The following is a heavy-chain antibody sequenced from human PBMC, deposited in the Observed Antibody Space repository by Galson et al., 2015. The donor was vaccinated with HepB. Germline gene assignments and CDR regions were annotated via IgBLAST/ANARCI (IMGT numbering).Heavy chain of an antibody. CDR1: GFTFRSYT. CDR3: AKTLVVPAAIPASRGYYYSYGMGV. Sequence: SLRLSCADSGFTFRSYTMSWVRQAPRKGLEWVSAISGSGGNTYYADSVKGRFTISRDNSKNTLYLQMNSLRAEDTAVYYCAKTLVVPAAIPASRGYYYSYGMGVWGQGTTVTVSS. D-gene: IGHD2-2*01. J-gene: IGHJ6*02. CDR2: ISGSGGNT. V-gene: IGHV3-23*01.